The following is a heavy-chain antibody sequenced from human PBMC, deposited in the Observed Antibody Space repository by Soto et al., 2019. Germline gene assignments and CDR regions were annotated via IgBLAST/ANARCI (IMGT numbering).Heavy chain of an antibody. Sequence: SQTLSLTCAVYGGSFSGYYWSWIRQPPGKGLEWIGEINHSGSTNYNPSLKSRVTISVDTSKNQFSLKLSSVTAADTAVYYCARRSIFGVVIRYYYYMDVWGKGTTVTVSS. CDR2: INHSGST. J-gene: IGHJ6*03. D-gene: IGHD3-3*01. CDR1: GGSFSGYY. CDR3: ARRSIFGVVIRYYYYMDV. V-gene: IGHV4-34*01.